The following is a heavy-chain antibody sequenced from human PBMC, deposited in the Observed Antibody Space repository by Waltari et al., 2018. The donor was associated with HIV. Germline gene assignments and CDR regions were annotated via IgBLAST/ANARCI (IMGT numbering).Heavy chain of an antibody. CDR1: GGSFSGYY. Sequence: QVQLQQWGAGLLKPSETLSLTCAVYGGSFSGYYWSRLRQPPGQGLEWIGEINHSGSNNYNPSLKSRVTISVDTSKNQFSLKLSSVTAADTAVYYCAREDHIVIVPAASVDAFDIWGQGTMVTVSS. CDR3: AREDHIVIVPAASVDAFDI. CDR2: INHSGSN. J-gene: IGHJ3*02. D-gene: IGHD2-2*01. V-gene: IGHV4-34*01.